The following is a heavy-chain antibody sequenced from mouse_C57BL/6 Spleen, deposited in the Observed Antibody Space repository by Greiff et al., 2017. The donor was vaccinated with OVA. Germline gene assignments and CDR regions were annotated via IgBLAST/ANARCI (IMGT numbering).Heavy chain of an antibody. Sequence: QVHVKQSGPELVKPGASVKISCKASGYAFSSSWMNWVKQRPGKGLEWIGRIYPGDGDTNYNGKFKGKATLTADKSSSTAYMQLSSLTSEDSAVYFCAREGPSDWYFDVWGTGTTVTVSS. CDR3: AREGPSDWYFDV. J-gene: IGHJ1*03. CDR1: GYAFSSSW. V-gene: IGHV1-82*01. CDR2: IYPGDGDT.